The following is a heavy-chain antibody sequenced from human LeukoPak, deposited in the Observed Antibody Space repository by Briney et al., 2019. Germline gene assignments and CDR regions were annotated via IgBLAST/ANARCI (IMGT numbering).Heavy chain of an antibody. J-gene: IGHJ3*02. CDR3: ARDRGFDAFDI. CDR1: GGPISSYY. V-gene: IGHV4-59*01. Sequence: PSETLSLTCTVSGGPISSYYWSWIRQPPGKGLEWIGYIYYSGSTNYNPSLQSRVTISVDTSKNQFSLKLSSVTAADTAVYYCARDRGFDAFDIWGQGTMVTVSS. D-gene: IGHD3-22*01. CDR2: IYYSGST.